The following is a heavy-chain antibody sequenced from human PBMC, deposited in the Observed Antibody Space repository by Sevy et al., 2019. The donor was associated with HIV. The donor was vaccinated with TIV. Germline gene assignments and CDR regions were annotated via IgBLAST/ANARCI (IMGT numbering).Heavy chain of an antibody. J-gene: IGHJ4*02. CDR2: INPKDGGT. CDR1: GYLFSGYY. D-gene: IGHD3-10*01. Sequence: ASVKVSCKASGYLFSGYYLHWVRQAPGQGLEWMGWINPKDGGTNYAQKFQGRVTMTTDTSISTAYLELNRLTSDDTAMFYCSRSVYGSGTYLNDYWGQGTLITVSS. V-gene: IGHV1-2*02. CDR3: SRSVYGSGTYLNDY.